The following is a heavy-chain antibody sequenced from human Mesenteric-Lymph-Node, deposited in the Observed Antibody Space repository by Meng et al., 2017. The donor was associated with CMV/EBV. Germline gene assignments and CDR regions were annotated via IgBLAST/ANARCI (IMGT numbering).Heavy chain of an antibody. CDR1: GFTFSSYA. Sequence: GESLKISCAASGFTFSSYAMHWVRQAPGKGLEWVAVISYDGSNKYYADSVKGRFTISRDNSKNTLYLQMNSLGAEDTAIYYCAKSRREKGLQFVLFEYWGQGTLVTVSS. CDR2: ISYDGSNK. D-gene: IGHD6-6*01. CDR3: AKSRREKGLQFVLFEY. V-gene: IGHV3-30-3*02. J-gene: IGHJ4*02.